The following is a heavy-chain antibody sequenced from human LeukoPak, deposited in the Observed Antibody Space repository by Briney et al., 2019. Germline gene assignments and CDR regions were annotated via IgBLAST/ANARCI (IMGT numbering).Heavy chain of an antibody. CDR1: GFTFSSYG. J-gene: IGHJ6*03. CDR2: IRYDGSNK. V-gene: IGHV3-30*02. Sequence: GGSLRLSCASSGFTFSSYGMHWVRQAPGKGLEWVAFIRYDGSNKYYADSVKGRFTISRDNSKNTLYLQMNSLRSDDTAVYYCARAGRFSNYDYYYHMDVWGKGTTVTVSS. CDR3: ARAGRFSNYDYYYHMDV. D-gene: IGHD4-11*01.